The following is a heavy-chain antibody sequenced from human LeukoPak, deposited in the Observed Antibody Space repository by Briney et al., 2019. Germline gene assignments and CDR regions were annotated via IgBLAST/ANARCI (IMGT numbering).Heavy chain of an antibody. J-gene: IGHJ5*02. CDR3: ARPPGIAAAWFDP. CDR1: GYSISSGYY. D-gene: IGHD6-13*01. V-gene: IGHV4-38-2*02. Sequence: SETLSLTCTVSGYSISSGYYWGWIRPPPGKGLEWIGTIYHSGSTYYNPSLKSRVTISVDTSKNQFSLKLNSVTAADTAVYYCARPPGIAAAWFDPWGQGTLVTVSS. CDR2: IYHSGST.